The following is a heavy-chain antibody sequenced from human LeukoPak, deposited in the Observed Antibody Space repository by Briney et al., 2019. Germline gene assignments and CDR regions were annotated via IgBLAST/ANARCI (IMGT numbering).Heavy chain of an antibody. D-gene: IGHD3-9*01. V-gene: IGHV3-7*01. J-gene: IGHJ4*02. CDR2: IKQDGSEK. Sequence: PGGSLRLSCAASGFTFSSYWMSWVRQAPGKGLEWVANIKQDGSEKYYVDSVKGRFTISRDNAKNSLYLQMNSLRAEDTAVYYCARDPIPTYYDILTGYTRFDYWGQGTLVTVSS. CDR1: GFTFSSYW. CDR3: ARDPIPTYYDILTGYTRFDY.